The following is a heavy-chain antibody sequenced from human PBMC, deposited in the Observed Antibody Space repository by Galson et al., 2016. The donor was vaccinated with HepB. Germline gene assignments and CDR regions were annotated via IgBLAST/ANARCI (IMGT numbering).Heavy chain of an antibody. J-gene: IGHJ6*02. Sequence: ETLSLTCAVSGGSMSSSDWWSWVRQSPGKGLEWIGEVYQSGNTNYNPSLQSRVTIAIDNSKKPFSLKLSTLTAADTAVYYCARCFGESRLGSVYGMDVWGQGTTVTVSS. CDR2: VYQSGNT. CDR3: ARCFGESRLGSVYGMDV. D-gene: IGHD3-10*01. V-gene: IGHV4-4*02. CDR1: GGSMSSSDW.